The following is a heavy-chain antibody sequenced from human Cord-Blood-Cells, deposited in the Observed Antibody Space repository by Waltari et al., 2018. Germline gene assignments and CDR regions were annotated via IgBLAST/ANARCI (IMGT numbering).Heavy chain of an antibody. CDR1: GYTFTSYD. D-gene: IGHD5-12*01. V-gene: IGHV1-8*01. J-gene: IGHJ4*01. Sequence: QVQLVQSGAEVKKPGASVKVYCKASGYTFTSYDINWVRQSTGQGLAWMGCVNPNSGNTSYAQKFQGRVTMTMNTSISTGYIELSSLRSEYTAVYYCARGGYSGYDFDYWGHGTLVTVSS. CDR2: VNPNSGNT. CDR3: ARGGYSGYDFDY.